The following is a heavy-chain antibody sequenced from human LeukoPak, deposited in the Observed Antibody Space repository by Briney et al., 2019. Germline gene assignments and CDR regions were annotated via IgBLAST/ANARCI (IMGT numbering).Heavy chain of an antibody. V-gene: IGHV1-2*02. CDR2: INPNSGGT. CDR1: GYTFTGYY. CDR3: ARTQAPTTVGPGDAFDI. D-gene: IGHD4-23*01. J-gene: IGHJ3*02. Sequence: VASVKVSCKASGYTFTGYYMHWVRQAPGQGLEWMGWINPNSGGTKYAQKLQGRVTMTRDTSISTAYMEVSRLRSDDTAVYYCARTQAPTTVGPGDAFDIWGQGTRVIVSS.